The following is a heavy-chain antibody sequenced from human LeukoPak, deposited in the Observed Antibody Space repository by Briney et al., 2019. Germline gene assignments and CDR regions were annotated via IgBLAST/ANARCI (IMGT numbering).Heavy chain of an antibody. CDR2: IRYDGSSE. CDR1: GFTFSRFG. D-gene: IGHD1-7*01. J-gene: IGHJ4*02. Sequence: GESLRLSCTASGFTFSRFGMHWVRQAPGKGLERVAFIRYDGSSEYYVDSVKGRFTISRDDSKNTLHLQLNSLRAEDTAVYYCAKDRELELPFDYWGQGTLVTVSS. CDR3: AKDRELELPFDY. V-gene: IGHV3-30*02.